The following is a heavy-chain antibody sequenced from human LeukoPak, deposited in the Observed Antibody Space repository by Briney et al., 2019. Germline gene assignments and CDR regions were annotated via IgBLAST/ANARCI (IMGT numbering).Heavy chain of an antibody. CDR1: GFTFSSYA. V-gene: IGHV3-30-3*01. J-gene: IGHJ4*02. D-gene: IGHD2-8*01. Sequence: PGGSLRLSCAASGFTFSSYAMHWVRQAPGKGLEWVAVISYDGSNKYYADSAKGRFTISRDNSKNTLYLQMNSLRAEDTAVYYCARVVRQVFDYWGQGTLVTVSS. CDR3: ARVVRQVFDY. CDR2: ISYDGSNK.